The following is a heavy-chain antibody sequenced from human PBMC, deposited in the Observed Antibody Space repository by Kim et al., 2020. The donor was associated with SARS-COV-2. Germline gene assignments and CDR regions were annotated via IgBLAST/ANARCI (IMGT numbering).Heavy chain of an antibody. V-gene: IGHV4-31*03. J-gene: IGHJ6*02. D-gene: IGHD5-12*01. CDR2: IYYSGST. CDR3: ARDRTGYSGYYYGMDV. Sequence: SETLSLTCTVSGGSISSGGYYWSWIRQHPGKGLEWIGYIYYSGSTYYNPSLKSRVTISVDTSKNQFSLKLSSVTAADTAVYYCARDRTGYSGYYYGMDVWGQGTTVTVSS. CDR1: GGSISSGGYY.